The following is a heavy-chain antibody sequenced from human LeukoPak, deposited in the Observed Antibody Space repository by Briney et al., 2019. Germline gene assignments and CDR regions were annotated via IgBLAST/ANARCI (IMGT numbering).Heavy chain of an antibody. D-gene: IGHD1-1*01. J-gene: IGHJ4*02. Sequence: AGGSLRLSCAASGFTFSDYYMSWMRQAPGKGLEWVSYISSSGSTTKYADSVKGRITVSRDNSKNTLYLQMNSLRAEDTAVYYCAKGTPSFDYWGQGTLVTVSS. CDR3: AKGTPSFDY. CDR1: GFTFSDYY. CDR2: ISSSGSTT. V-gene: IGHV3-11*04.